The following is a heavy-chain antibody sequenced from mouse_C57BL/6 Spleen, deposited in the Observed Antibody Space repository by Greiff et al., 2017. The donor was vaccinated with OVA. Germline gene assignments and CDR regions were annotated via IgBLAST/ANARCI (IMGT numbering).Heavy chain of an antibody. CDR2: IYPRSGNT. V-gene: IGHV1-81*01. Sequence: QVQLQQSGAELARPGASVKLSCKASGYTFTSSGISWVKQRTGQGLEWIGEIYPRSGNTYYNEKFKGKATLTADKSSSTAYMELRSLTSDDSAVYFCARIYYYGSSYKDYAMDYWGQGTSVTVSS. CDR3: ARIYYYGSSYKDYAMDY. CDR1: GYTFTSSG. D-gene: IGHD1-1*01. J-gene: IGHJ4*01.